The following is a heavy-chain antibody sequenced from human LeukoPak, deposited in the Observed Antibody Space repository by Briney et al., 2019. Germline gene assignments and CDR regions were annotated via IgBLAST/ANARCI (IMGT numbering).Heavy chain of an antibody. CDR1: GITFSSHA. CDR2: ISGSGGST. D-gene: IGHD3-22*01. V-gene: IGHV3-23*01. J-gene: IGHJ4*02. Sequence: PGGSLRLSCVASGITFSSHAMSWVRQAPGKGLEWVSAISGSGGSTYYADSVKGRFTTSRDNSKNTLYLQMSSLRAEDTAVYYCAKSLNYYDSSGLDYWGQGTLVTVSS. CDR3: AKSLNYYDSSGLDY.